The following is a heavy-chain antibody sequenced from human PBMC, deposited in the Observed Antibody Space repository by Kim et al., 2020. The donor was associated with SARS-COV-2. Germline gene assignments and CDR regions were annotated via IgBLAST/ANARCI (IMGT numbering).Heavy chain of an antibody. Sequence: GGSLRLSCTVSGFTFSSYWMRWVRQAPGKGLEWVADIKEDGGEKYYADSVKGRFTISRDNARNSLYLQMNSLRAEDTAFYHCATINLGDSFWGQGTLVTVSS. J-gene: IGHJ4*02. CDR3: ATINLGDSF. V-gene: IGHV3-7*03. CDR2: IKEDGGEK. CDR1: GFTFSSYW. D-gene: IGHD3-10*01.